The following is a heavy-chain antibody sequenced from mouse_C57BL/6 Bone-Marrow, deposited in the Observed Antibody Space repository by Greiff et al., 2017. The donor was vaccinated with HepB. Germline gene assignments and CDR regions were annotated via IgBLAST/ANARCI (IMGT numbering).Heavy chain of an antibody. CDR3: ARDAHYDYVYAMDY. CDR2: SRNKANDYTT. V-gene: IGHV7-1*01. CDR1: GFTFSDFY. Sequence: EVKLVESGGGLVQSGRSLRLSCATSGFTFSDFYMEWVRQAPGKGLEWIAASRNKANDYTTEYSASVKGRFIVSRDTSQSILYLQMNALRAEDTAIYYCARDAHYDYVYAMDYWGQGTSVTVSS. D-gene: IGHD2-4*01. J-gene: IGHJ4*01.